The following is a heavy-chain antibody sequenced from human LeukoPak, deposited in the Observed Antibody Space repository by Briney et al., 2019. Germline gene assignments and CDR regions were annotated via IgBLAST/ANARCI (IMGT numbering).Heavy chain of an antibody. V-gene: IGHV5-51*01. CDR3: ARSAGYSYQPAAEFDY. J-gene: IGHJ4*02. D-gene: IGHD5-18*01. Sequence: GESLKISCKGSGYSFTSYWIGWVRQMPGKGLEWMGIIYPGDSDTRYSPSFQGQVTISADKSISTAYLQWSSLKASDTAMYYCARSAGYSYQPAAEFDYWGQGTLVTVSS. CDR2: IYPGDSDT. CDR1: GYSFTSYW.